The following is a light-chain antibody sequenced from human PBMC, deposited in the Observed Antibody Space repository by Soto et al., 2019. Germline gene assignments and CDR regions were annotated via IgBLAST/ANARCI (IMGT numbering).Light chain of an antibody. CDR2: DVA. CDR1: SSDVGAYNY. Sequence: QSVLTQPASVPGSPGQSITISCTGTSSDVGAYNYVSWYQHHPGKAPKLMLYDVANRPSGVSNRFSGSKSGNTASLTISGLQAEDEADYYCNSYTSSSTYVFGTGTKVTVL. CDR3: NSYTSSSTYV. V-gene: IGLV2-14*03. J-gene: IGLJ1*01.